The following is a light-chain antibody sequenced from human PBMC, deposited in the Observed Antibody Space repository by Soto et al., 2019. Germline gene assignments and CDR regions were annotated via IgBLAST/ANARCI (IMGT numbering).Light chain of an antibody. J-gene: IGKJ2*01. V-gene: IGKV4-1*01. CDR1: RTLFYPSNNKTY. Sequence: DIVMTQSPDSRAVSLGERATINCKSNRTLFYPSNNKTYLAWYQQKAGQPPKLLIYWASMRESGVPDRFSGSGSGTDFTLTISSLQAEDVAIFYCQQYYNTPYTFGQGTKVDIK. CDR2: WAS. CDR3: QQYYNTPYT.